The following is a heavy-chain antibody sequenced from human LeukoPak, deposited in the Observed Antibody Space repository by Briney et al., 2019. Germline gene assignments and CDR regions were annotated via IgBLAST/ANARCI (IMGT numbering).Heavy chain of an antibody. CDR3: ARDCRTVWFGESFYYGMDV. V-gene: IGHV3-48*01. Sequence: GGSLRLSCAASGFTFSSYSMNWVRQAPGKGLEWVSYISSSSSTIYYAGSVKGRFTISRDNAKNSLYLQMNSLRAEDTAVYYCARDCRTVWFGESFYYGMDVWGQGTTVTVSS. D-gene: IGHD3-10*01. CDR1: GFTFSSYS. CDR2: ISSSSSTI. J-gene: IGHJ6*02.